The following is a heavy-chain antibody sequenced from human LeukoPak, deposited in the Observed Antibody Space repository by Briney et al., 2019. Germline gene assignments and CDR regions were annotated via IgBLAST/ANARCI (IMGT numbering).Heavy chain of an antibody. D-gene: IGHD3-3*01. J-gene: IGHJ6*03. CDR2: ISSSSSTI. Sequence: GGSLRLSCAASGFTFSHYSMNWVRQAPGKGLEWVSYISSSSSTIYYADSVKGRFTISRDNARTSLYLQMHSLRADDTAVYYCARAPALRFLEYYFYYMDVWGKGTTVTVSS. V-gene: IGHV3-48*01. CDR1: GFTFSHYS. CDR3: ARAPALRFLEYYFYYMDV.